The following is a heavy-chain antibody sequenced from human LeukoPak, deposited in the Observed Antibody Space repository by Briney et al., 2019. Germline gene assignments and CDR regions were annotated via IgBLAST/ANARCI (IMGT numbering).Heavy chain of an antibody. CDR1: GFTFSSYA. V-gene: IGHV3-30*04. D-gene: IGHD6-19*01. Sequence: GGSLRLSCAASGFTFSSYAMHWVRQAPGKGLEWVAVMSYDGSNKYYADSVKGRFTISRDNSKNTLYLQMNSLRAEDTAVYYCAGDMASGSGWYIRRGDYYYYGMDVWGKGTTVTVSS. CDR2: MSYDGSNK. J-gene: IGHJ6*04. CDR3: AGDMASGSGWYIRRGDYYYYGMDV.